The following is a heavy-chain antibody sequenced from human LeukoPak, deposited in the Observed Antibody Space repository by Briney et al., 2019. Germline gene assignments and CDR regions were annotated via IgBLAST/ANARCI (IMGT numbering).Heavy chain of an antibody. CDR2: IKPDGSEK. CDR3: ARDSD. V-gene: IGHV3-7*01. J-gene: IGHJ3*01. D-gene: IGHD3-10*01. Sequence: PGGSLRLSCAASGFTFTSHWMSWVRQAPGKGLEWVANIKPDGSEKYYVDSVKGRFPISRDSAENSLFLQMNSLRAEDTAVYYCARDSDWGQGTMVTVSS. CDR1: GFTFTSHW.